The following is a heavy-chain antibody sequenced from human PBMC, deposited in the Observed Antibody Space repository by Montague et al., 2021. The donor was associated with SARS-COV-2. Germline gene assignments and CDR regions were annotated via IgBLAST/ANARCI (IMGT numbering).Heavy chain of an antibody. D-gene: IGHD5-18*01. CDR1: GASISSSY. CDR2: IDTSGSP. CDR3: ARDGRRLYTYGSLDC. J-gene: IGHJ4*02. Sequence: SETLSLTCTVPGASISSSYWGWIRQTAGKGLEWIGRIDTSGSPKYNPSLKSRVTMSLDTSKNQFSLKVNSVTVADTAMYFCARDGRRLYTYGSLDCWGPGTLVTVSS. V-gene: IGHV4-4*07.